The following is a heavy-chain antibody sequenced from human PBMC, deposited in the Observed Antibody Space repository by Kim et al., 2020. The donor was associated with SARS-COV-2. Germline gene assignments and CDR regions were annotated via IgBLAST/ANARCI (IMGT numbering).Heavy chain of an antibody. J-gene: IGHJ4*02. D-gene: IGHD3-16*01. Sequence: SETLSLTCTVSGGSFSTSSYYWDWIRQPPGKGLEWIGGFYYTGTMYFNPSLKSRVTISVDTSKKQFSLKLTSVTAADTAVYSCARRSRGDGSSGYWVQGT. CDR3: ARRSRGDGSSGY. V-gene: IGHV4-39*01. CDR1: GGSFSTSSYY. CDR2: FYYTGTM.